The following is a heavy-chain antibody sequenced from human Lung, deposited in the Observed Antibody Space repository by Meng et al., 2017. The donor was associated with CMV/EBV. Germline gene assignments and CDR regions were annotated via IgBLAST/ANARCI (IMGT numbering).Heavy chain of an antibody. CDR3: AKAVFGVVIDY. CDR2: IHFDGSNE. CDR1: GFTLKYYG. J-gene: IGHJ4*02. V-gene: IGHV3-30*02. Sequence: GESXKISCAASGFTLKYYGMHWVRQAPGKGLEWVAIIHFDGSNEHYADSVTGRFTISRDNPKNMLYLEMNSLRVEDTAVYYCAKAVFGVVIDYWGQGTLVTVSS. D-gene: IGHD3-3*01.